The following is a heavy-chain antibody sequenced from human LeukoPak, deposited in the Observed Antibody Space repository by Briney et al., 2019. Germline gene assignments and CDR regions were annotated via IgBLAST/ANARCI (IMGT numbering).Heavy chain of an antibody. CDR3: ASDLYGSGSYYADY. J-gene: IGHJ4*02. CDR1: GFTFSSYA. V-gene: IGHV3-30*04. CDR2: ISYDGSNK. D-gene: IGHD3-10*01. Sequence: PGGSLRLSCAASGFTFSSYAMHWARQAPGKGLEWVAVISYDGSNKYYADSVKGRFTISRGNSKNTLYLQRNSLRAEDTAVYYCASDLYGSGSYYADYWGQGTLVTVSS.